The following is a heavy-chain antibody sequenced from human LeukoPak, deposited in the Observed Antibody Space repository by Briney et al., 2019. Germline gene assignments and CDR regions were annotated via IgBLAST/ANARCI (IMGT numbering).Heavy chain of an antibody. D-gene: IGHD6-19*01. Sequence: GGSLRLSCAASGFTFSSYAMSWVRQAPGKGLEWVSAISGSGGSTYYADSVKGRFTISRDNSKNTLYLQMNSLRAEDKAVHYCAKALTGSSRPIAVAGTRYGMDVWGQGTTVTVSS. V-gene: IGHV3-23*01. CDR3: AKALTGSSRPIAVAGTRYGMDV. CDR2: ISGSGGST. J-gene: IGHJ6*02. CDR1: GFTFSSYA.